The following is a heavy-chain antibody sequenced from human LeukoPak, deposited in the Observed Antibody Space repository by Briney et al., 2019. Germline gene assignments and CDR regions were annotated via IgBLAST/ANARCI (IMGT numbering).Heavy chain of an antibody. CDR3: ARELNYYDSSGYSRNNWFDP. Sequence: GASVKVSCKASGYTFTSYYMHWVRQAPGQGLEWMGIINPSGGSTSYAQKFQGRVTMTRDTSTSTVYMELSSLRSEDTAVYYCARELNYYDSSGYSRNNWFDPWGQGTLVTVSS. J-gene: IGHJ5*02. V-gene: IGHV1-46*01. CDR2: INPSGGST. CDR1: GYTFTSYY. D-gene: IGHD3-22*01.